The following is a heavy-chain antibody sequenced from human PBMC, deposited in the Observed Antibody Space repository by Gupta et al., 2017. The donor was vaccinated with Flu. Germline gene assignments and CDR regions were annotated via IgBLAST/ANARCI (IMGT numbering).Heavy chain of an antibody. D-gene: IGHD3-10*01. CDR2: IAADGSVK. CDR3: ARNRGWQQFDS. V-gene: IGHV3-7*01. CDR1: GFTFRGYW. Sequence: EEQLVESGGGLVQPGGALRLSCIVSGFTFRGYWMDWVRQAPGKGLEWVANIAADGSVKNYADSVKGRFTISRDDAKNSLYLQMNSLRAEDTARYYCARNRGWQQFDSWGQGALVTVSS. J-gene: IGHJ5*01.